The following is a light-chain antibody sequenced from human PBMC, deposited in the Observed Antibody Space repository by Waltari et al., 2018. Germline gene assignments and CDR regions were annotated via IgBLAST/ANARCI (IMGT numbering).Light chain of an antibody. J-gene: IGKJ5*01. CDR2: DAS. CDR1: QSVSSY. V-gene: IGKV3-11*01. CDR3: QQRSDWPIT. Sequence: EIVLTQSPATLSLSPGERANPSCRASQSVSSYLAWFHRKPGQAPRLLISDASNRATGIPARFRASGSGTDFTLTISSLEPEDFAVYYCQQRSDWPITFGQGTRLEIK.